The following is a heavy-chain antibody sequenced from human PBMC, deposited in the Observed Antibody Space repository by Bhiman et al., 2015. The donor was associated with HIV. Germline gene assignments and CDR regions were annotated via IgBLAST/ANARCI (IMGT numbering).Heavy chain of an antibody. CDR2: ISRSSSTI. D-gene: IGHD1-26*01. J-gene: IGHJ6*03. Sequence: EVQLVESGGGLVQPGGSLRLSCAASGFTFSSYWMSWVRQAPGKGLEWVAYISRSSSTIYYADSVKGRFTISRDNAKNSLYLQMNSLRGEDTAVYYCARVDGIVGATDYMAVWGKGTTVTVSS. V-gene: IGHV3-48*01. CDR1: GFTFSSYW. CDR3: ARVDGIVGATDYMAV.